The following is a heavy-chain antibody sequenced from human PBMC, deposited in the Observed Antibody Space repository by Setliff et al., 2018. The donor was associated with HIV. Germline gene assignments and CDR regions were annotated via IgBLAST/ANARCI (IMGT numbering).Heavy chain of an antibody. CDR2: MIYGGDT. CDR1: GASITSGNYY. V-gene: IGHV4-39*01. CDR3: ARPHSGRGGGAWFDP. D-gene: IGHD6-19*01. Sequence: SETLSLTCTVSGASITSGNYYWGWIRQAPGKGLEWIASMIYGGDTWYNPSLKSRVTIYVDTANNEISLRLSSVTAEDTAVYRCARPHSGRGGGAWFDPWGQGIQVTVSS. J-gene: IGHJ5*02.